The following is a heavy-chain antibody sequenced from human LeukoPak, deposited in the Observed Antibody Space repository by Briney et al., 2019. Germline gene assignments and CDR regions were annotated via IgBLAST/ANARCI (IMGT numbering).Heavy chain of an antibody. Sequence: GGSLRLSCAASGFTFSSYGMHWVRQAPGKGLEWVAFIRYDGSNKYHADSVKGRFTISRDISENTLYLQMNALRAEDTAVYYCASRVVTSFDYWGQGTLDTVSS. J-gene: IGHJ4*02. CDR2: IRYDGSNK. CDR3: ASRVVTSFDY. CDR1: GFTFSSYG. D-gene: IGHD3-3*01. V-gene: IGHV3-30*02.